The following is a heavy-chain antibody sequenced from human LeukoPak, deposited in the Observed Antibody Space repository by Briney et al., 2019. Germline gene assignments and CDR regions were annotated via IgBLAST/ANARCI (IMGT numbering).Heavy chain of an antibody. CDR3: ARGQANRDAFDI. Sequence: EESLKISCKGSGYNFTNYWISWVRQMPGKGLEWMGDIYPGDSDTRYSPSFQGQVTISADKSITTAHLQWSSLRASDTAMYYCARGQANRDAFDIWGQGTMVTVSS. CDR1: GYNFTNYW. V-gene: IGHV5-51*01. J-gene: IGHJ3*02. CDR2: IYPGDSDT. D-gene: IGHD2/OR15-2a*01.